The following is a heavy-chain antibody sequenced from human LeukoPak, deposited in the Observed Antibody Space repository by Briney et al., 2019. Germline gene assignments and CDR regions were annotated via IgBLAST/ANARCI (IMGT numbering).Heavy chain of an antibody. Sequence: GASVKVSCKVSGCTLTELSMHWVRQAPGKGLEWMGGFDPEDGETIYAQKFQGRVTMTEDTSTDTAYMELSSLRSEDTAVYYCATLYSSSWLAFDYWGQGTLVTVSS. CDR1: GCTLTELS. V-gene: IGHV1-24*01. J-gene: IGHJ4*02. CDR2: FDPEDGET. CDR3: ATLYSSSWLAFDY. D-gene: IGHD6-13*01.